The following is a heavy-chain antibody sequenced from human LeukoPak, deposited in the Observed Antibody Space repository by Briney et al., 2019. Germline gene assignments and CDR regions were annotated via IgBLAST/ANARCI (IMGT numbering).Heavy chain of an antibody. CDR3: ARGAPFDI. CDR2: IFPGDSDT. V-gene: IGHV5-51*01. Sequence: GESLKISCQASGYTLTDYWIGWVRQMPGKGLEWMGIIFPGDSDTRYSPSFQGQVTISADKSVSTAYLQWSSLKASATAMYYCARGAPFDIWGQGTMITVSS. CDR1: GYTLTDYW. J-gene: IGHJ3*02.